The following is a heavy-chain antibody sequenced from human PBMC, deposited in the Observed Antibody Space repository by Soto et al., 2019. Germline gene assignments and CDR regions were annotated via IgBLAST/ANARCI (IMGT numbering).Heavy chain of an antibody. D-gene: IGHD3-22*01. CDR1: GFTFSSYG. Sequence: GGSLRLSCAASGFTFSSYGMHWVRQAPGKGLEWVAVISYGGSNKYYADSVKGRFTISRDNSKNTLYLQMNSLRAEDTAVYYCAKDLNDNYYDSSGYLDYRGQGTLVTVSS. V-gene: IGHV3-30*18. CDR3: AKDLNDNYYDSSGYLDY. J-gene: IGHJ4*02. CDR2: ISYGGSNK.